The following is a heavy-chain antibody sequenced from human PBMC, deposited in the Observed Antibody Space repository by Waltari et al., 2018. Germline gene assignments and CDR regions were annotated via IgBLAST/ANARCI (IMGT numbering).Heavy chain of an antibody. CDR1: GYTFTDYY. Sequence: EVQLVQSGAEVKKPGATVKISCKASGYTFTDYYMHWVQQAPGKGLEWMGRVEPEDGETIDAEKFQGRVTITADTSTDTADMELSSLRSEDTAVYYCATGPGNYPLGYWGQGTLVTVSS. D-gene: IGHD4-4*01. V-gene: IGHV1-69-2*01. J-gene: IGHJ4*02. CDR3: ATGPGNYPLGY. CDR2: VEPEDGET.